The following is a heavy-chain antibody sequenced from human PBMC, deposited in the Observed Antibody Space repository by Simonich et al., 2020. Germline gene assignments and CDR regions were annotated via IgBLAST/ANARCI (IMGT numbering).Heavy chain of an antibody. V-gene: IGHV3-23*01. CDR2: IRGSGGRT. CDR3: AKDLGERITMIVVVIDAFDI. Sequence: GGGLVQPGGSLRLSCAASGFTFSSYAMSWVRQAPGKGLEWVSAIRGSGGRTYYADSVKGRFTISMDNSKNTLYLQMNSLRAEDTAVYYCAKDLGERITMIVVVIDAFDIWGQGTMVTVSS. J-gene: IGHJ3*02. D-gene: IGHD3-22*01. CDR1: GFTFSSYA.